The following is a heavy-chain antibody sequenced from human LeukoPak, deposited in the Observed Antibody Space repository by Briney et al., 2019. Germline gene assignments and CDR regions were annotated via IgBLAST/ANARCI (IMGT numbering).Heavy chain of an antibody. J-gene: IGHJ4*02. Sequence: ASETLSLTCTVSGGSISSSSYYWGWIRRPPGKGLEWIGSIYYSGSTYYNPSLKSRVTISVDTSKNQFSLKLSSVTAADTAVYYCARVPITMDVFDYWGQGTLVTVSS. CDR1: GGSISSSSYY. D-gene: IGHD3-10*01. V-gene: IGHV4-39*07. CDR2: IYYSGST. CDR3: ARVPITMDVFDY.